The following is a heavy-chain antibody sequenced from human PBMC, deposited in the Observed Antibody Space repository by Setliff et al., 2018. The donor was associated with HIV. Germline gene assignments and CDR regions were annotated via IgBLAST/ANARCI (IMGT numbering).Heavy chain of an antibody. CDR1: GFTFSPYS. Sequence: GGSLRLSCAASGFTFSPYSMNWVRQAPGKGLEWISYISSTGSTIYHADSVKGRFTISRDNAKNSLYLQMNSLRAGDTAVYYCARVTYGSGNFFDYWGQGTLVTVSS. V-gene: IGHV3-48*01. CDR3: ARVTYGSGNFFDY. J-gene: IGHJ4*02. CDR2: ISSTGSTI. D-gene: IGHD3-10*01.